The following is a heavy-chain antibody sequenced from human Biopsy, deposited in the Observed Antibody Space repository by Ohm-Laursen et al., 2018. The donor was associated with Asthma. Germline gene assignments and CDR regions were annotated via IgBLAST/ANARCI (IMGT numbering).Heavy chain of an antibody. CDR1: GYTFTSYD. J-gene: IGHJ4*02. CDR3: TRWSLRVRDTPNDY. V-gene: IGHV1-8*01. CDR2: MYPNSGNT. Sequence: ASVKVSCKASGYTFTSYDINWVRQATGQGLEWMGWMYPNSGNTGYPQNFQGRVTMTRDTSISTAYMELSSLRSEDTAVYYCTRWSLRVRDTPNDYWGQGTLVTVSS. D-gene: IGHD3-16*01.